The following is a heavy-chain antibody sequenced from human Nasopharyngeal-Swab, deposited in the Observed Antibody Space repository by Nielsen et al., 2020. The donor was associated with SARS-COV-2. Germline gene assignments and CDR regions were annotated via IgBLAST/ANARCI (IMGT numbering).Heavy chain of an antibody. Sequence: WVRQAPGQGLEWMGWINTNTGNPTYAQGFTGRFVFSLDTPVSTSYLQISSLKAEDTAVYYCARTRDVYNYACDSWGQGTLVTVSS. J-gene: IGHJ4*02. CDR2: INTNTGNP. CDR3: ARTRDVYNYACDS. D-gene: IGHD5-24*01. V-gene: IGHV7-4-1*02.